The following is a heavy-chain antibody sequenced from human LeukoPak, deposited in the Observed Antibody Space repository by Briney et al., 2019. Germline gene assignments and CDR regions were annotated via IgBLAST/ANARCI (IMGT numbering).Heavy chain of an antibody. CDR3: ARSGIAVAGTGFDY. V-gene: IGHV6-1*01. J-gene: IGHJ4*02. CDR1: ADSVSSNSAA. CDR2: TYYRSKWYN. D-gene: IGHD6-19*01. Sequence: SQTLSLTCAIAADSVSSNSAAWNWIRQSPSRGLEWLGRTYYRSKWYNDYAVSVKSRITINPDTSKNQFSLQLNSVTPEDTAVYYCARSGIAVAGTGFDYWGQGTLVTVSS.